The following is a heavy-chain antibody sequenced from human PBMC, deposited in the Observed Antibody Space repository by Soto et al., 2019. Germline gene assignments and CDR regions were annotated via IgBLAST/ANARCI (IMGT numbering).Heavy chain of an antibody. V-gene: IGHV4-4*02. Sequence: GASVSSSDWWAWVRQPPGKGLQWIGEIYQSGKTNYNPSLESRVTMSIDRSMNESSLKVTSLTAADTAVYYCARLTSQGPRFDSWGQGSLVTVSS. CDR1: GASVSSSDW. J-gene: IGHJ4*02. CDR3: ARLTSQGPRFDS. CDR2: IYQSGKT.